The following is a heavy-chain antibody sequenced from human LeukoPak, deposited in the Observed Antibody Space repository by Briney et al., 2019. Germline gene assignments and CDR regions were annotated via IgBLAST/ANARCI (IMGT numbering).Heavy chain of an antibody. CDR2: IWYDGSNK. CDR1: GFTFSSYG. J-gene: IGHJ6*02. CDR3: ARASDIVDPPGYYYYGMDV. D-gene: IGHD5-12*01. V-gene: IGHV3-33*01. Sequence: GRSLRLSCAASGFTFSSYGMHWVRQAPGKGLEWVAVIWYDGSNKYYADSVKGRFTISRDNSKNTLYLQMNSLRAEDTAVYYCARASDIVDPPGYYYYGMDVWGQGTTVTVSS.